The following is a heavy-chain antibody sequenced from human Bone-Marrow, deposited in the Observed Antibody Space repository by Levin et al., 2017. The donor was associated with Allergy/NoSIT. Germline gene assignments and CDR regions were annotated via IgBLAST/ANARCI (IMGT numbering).Heavy chain of an antibody. CDR1: GGSISSSSYY. J-gene: IGHJ4*02. Sequence: SQTLSLTCTVSGGSISSSSYYWGWIRQPPGKGLEWIGSIYYSGSTYYNPSLKSRVTISVDTSKNQFSLKLSSVTAADTAVYYCARRIQLWLRPGLYYFDYWGQGTLVTVSS. V-gene: IGHV4-39*01. CDR2: IYYSGST. CDR3: ARRIQLWLRPGLYYFDY. D-gene: IGHD5-18*01.